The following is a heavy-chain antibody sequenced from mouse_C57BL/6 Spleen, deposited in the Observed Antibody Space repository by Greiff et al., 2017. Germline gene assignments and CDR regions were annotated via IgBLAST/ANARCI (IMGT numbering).Heavy chain of an antibody. CDR2: IDPSDSYT. D-gene: IGHD2-10*02. CDR1: GYTFTSYW. Sequence: VQLQQPGAELVMPGASVKLSCPASGYTFTSYWMPWVKQRPGQGLEWIGEIDPSDSYTNYNQKFKGKSTLTVDKSSSTAYMQLSSLTSEDSAVYYCAGRDLVWYPFAYWGQGTLVTVSA. V-gene: IGHV1-69*01. CDR3: AGRDLVWYPFAY. J-gene: IGHJ3*01.